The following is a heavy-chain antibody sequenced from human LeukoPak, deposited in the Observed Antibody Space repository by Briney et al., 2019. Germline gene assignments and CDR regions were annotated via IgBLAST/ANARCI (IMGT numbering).Heavy chain of an antibody. CDR3: ARDASDIVVVPAAVGPFDL. V-gene: IGHV3-64*01. CDR1: GFTFSNYA. CDR2: ISGNGVAT. D-gene: IGHD2-2*01. J-gene: IGHJ4*02. Sequence: AGGSLRLSCAASGFTFSNYAMYWVRQTPGKGLEYVSVISGNGVATHYATSVKGRFTISRDNSKNTLYLQMGSLRAEDMAVYYCARDASDIVVVPAAVGPFDLWGQGTLVTVSS.